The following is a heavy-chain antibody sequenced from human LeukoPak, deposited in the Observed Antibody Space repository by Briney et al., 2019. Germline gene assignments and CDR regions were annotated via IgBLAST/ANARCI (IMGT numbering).Heavy chain of an antibody. V-gene: IGHV3-11*01. CDR1: GFTFSDYY. CDR2: LSGSGEII. J-gene: IGHJ5*02. CDR3: ARAGQNNWFDP. Sequence: GGSLRLSCAASGFTFSDYYMSWIRQARGKGLEWVSFLSGSGEIIYYADSVKGRFTISRDNAKNSLYLQMNSLRAEDTAVYHCARAGQNNWFDPWGQGTLVTVSS.